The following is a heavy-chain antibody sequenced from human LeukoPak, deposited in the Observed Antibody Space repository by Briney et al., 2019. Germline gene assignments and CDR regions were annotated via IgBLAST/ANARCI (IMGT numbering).Heavy chain of an antibody. CDR2: INAGNGNT. D-gene: IGHD6-19*01. CDR3: AREAAYSGWYDY. V-gene: IGHV1-3*01. J-gene: IGHJ4*02. Sequence: GASVKVSCKASGYTFTSYAMRWVRQAPGQRLEWMGWINAGNGNTKYSQKFQGRVTITRDTSASTAYMELSSLRSEDTAVYYCAREAAYSGWYDYWGQGTLVTVSS. CDR1: GYTFTSYA.